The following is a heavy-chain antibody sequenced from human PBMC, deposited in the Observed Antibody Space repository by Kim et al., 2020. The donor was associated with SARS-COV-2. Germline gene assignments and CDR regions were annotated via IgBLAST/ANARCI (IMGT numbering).Heavy chain of an antibody. CDR2: IYYSGST. D-gene: IGHD2-15*01. CDR3: ARGRVAATRLSIYYYGMDV. V-gene: IGHV4-30-4*01. J-gene: IGHJ6*02. Sequence: SETLSLTCTVSGGSISSGDYYWSWIRQPPGKGLEWIGYIYYSGSTYYNPSLKSRVTISVDTSKNQFSLKLSSVTAAYTAVYYCARGRVAATRLSIYYYGMDVWGQGTTVTVSS. CDR1: GGSISSGDYY.